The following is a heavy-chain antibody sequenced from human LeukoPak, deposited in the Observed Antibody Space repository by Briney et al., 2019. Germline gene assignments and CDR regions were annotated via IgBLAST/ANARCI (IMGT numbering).Heavy chain of an antibody. J-gene: IGHJ4*02. D-gene: IGHD3-10*01. CDR2: IYYSGSA. CDR1: GGSTRSSSHY. CDR3: ARIRGAGDFDF. Sequence: SETLTLTCTVSGGSTRSSSHYWGWIRQPPGKGLEWSGNIYYSGSAYYNPSLESRVTISVDTSKNQFSLKLSSVTAADTAVYYCARIRGAGDFDFWGQGTLVTVSS. V-gene: IGHV4-39*07.